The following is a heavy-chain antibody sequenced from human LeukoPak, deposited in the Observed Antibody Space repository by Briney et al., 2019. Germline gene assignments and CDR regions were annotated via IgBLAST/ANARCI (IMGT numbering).Heavy chain of an antibody. CDR3: AHRLDDFWSGYYTGSQYYGMDV. D-gene: IGHD3-3*01. Sequence: GPTLVNPTQTLTLTCTFSGFSLSTSGVGVGWIRQPPGKALEWLSLIYWNDDKRYSPSLKSRLTITKDTSKNQVVLTMTNMDPVDTATYYCAHRLDDFWSGYYTGSQYYGMDVWGQGTTVTVSS. CDR2: IYWNDDK. J-gene: IGHJ6*02. V-gene: IGHV2-5*01. CDR1: GFSLSTSGVG.